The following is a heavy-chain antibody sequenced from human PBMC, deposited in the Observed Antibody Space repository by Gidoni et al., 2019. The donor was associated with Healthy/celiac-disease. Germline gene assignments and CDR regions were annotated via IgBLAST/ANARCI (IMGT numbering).Heavy chain of an antibody. Sequence: EVQLVETGGGLIQPGGSLGLSCAASGFTVSSNYMSWVRQAPGKGLEWVSVSYSGGSTYYADAGKGRFTISRDNSKNTLYLQMNSLRAEDTAVYYCAVCRMGPSYFDYWGQGTLVTVSS. J-gene: IGHJ4*02. CDR3: AVCRMGPSYFDY. CDR2: SYSGGST. D-gene: IGHD3-16*01. V-gene: IGHV3-53*02. CDR1: GFTVSSNY.